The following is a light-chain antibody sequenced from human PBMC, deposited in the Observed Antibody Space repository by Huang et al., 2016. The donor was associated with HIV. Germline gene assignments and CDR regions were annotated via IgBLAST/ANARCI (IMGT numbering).Light chain of an antibody. Sequence: EIVLTQSTDLQSVTPKEKVSITCRASQSRDKSLHWDQQKPGQAPKLLIKFASQSISGVPSRLNGRGYGTDFTLSIDGLEPEDAATYFCHQSSDLPHTFGQGTKLEI. V-gene: IGKV6-21*02. CDR3: HQSSDLPHT. CDR1: QSRDKS. CDR2: FAS. J-gene: IGKJ2*01.